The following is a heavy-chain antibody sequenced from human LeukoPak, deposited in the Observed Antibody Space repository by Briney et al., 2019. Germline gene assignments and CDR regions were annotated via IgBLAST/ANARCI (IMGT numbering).Heavy chain of an antibody. CDR1: GFTVSSNY. J-gene: IGHJ4*02. D-gene: IGHD5-12*01. Sequence: GGSLRLSCAASGFTVSSNYMSWVRQAPGKGLEWVSVIYSGGGTYYADSVKGRFTISRDNSKNTLYLQMNSLRAEDTAVYYCAREGYSGYDYYFDYWGQGTLVTVSS. CDR2: IYSGGGT. V-gene: IGHV3-66*01. CDR3: AREGYSGYDYYFDY.